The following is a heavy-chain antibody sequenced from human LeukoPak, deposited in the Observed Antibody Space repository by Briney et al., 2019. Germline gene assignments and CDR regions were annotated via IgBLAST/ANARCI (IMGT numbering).Heavy chain of an antibody. V-gene: IGHV3-7*01. J-gene: IGHJ4*02. CDR1: GFTFSSYW. CDR2: IKQDGSEK. Sequence: GGSLRLSCAASGFTFSSYWMSWVRQAPGKGLEWVANIKQDGSEKYYVDSVKGRFTISRDNAKNSLYLQMNSLRAEDTAVYYCPRFALRTLYYYDSSGYYFDYGAERTLVSVSS. CDR3: PRFALRTLYYYDSSGYYFDY. D-gene: IGHD3-22*01.